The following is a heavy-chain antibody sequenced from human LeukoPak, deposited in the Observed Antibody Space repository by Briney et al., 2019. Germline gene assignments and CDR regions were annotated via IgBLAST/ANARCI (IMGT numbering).Heavy chain of an antibody. CDR2: ISSGGRTI. CDR3: VRESITGHRDFDY. J-gene: IGHJ4*02. V-gene: IGHV3-48*01. Sequence: GGSLRLSCAASGFALSSYSMNWVRQAPGRGLEWISYISSGGRTIYYADSVEGRFTISRDSGKNSLYLLLNSLRADDTAVYFCVRESITGHRDFDYWGQGTLITVSA. D-gene: IGHD1-20*01. CDR1: GFALSSYS.